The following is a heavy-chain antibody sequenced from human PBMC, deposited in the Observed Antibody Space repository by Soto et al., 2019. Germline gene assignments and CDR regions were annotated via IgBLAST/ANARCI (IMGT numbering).Heavy chain of an antibody. Sequence: GASVKVSCKASGYTFTGYYMHWVRQAPGQGLEWLGWINPNIGGTKYAQKFQGRVTMTRDTSISTAYMELSRLRYDDTAVYYCGLVGIGNWFDPWGQGTLVTISS. CDR1: GYTFTGYY. D-gene: IGHD6-19*01. CDR3: GLVGIGNWFDP. J-gene: IGHJ5*02. CDR2: INPNIGGT. V-gene: IGHV1-2*02.